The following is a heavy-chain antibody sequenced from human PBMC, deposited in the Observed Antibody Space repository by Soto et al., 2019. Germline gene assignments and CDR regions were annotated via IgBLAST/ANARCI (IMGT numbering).Heavy chain of an antibody. CDR1: GVTVSSNY. V-gene: IGHV3-66*04. Sequence: PRGSLRLCCAASGVTVSSNYMSWVRQAPGKGLEWVSVIYSGGSTYYADSVKGRFTISRDNSKNTLYLQMNSLRAEDTAVYYCARHGYNYGGGYFDYWGQGTLVTVSS. CDR2: IYSGGST. D-gene: IGHD5-18*01. CDR3: ARHGYNYGGGYFDY. J-gene: IGHJ4*02.